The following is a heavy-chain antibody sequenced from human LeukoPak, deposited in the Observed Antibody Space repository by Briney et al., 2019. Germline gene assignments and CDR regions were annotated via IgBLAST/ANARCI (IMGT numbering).Heavy chain of an antibody. CDR2: INAGNGNT. D-gene: IGHD3-22*01. J-gene: IGHJ1*01. CDR1: GYTFTSYA. Sequence: ASVKVSCKASGYTFTSYAMHWVRQAPGQRLEWMGWINAGNGNTKYSQKFQGRVTITRDTSASTAYMELSSLRPEDTAVYYCARGPASYYYDSSGPGVQHWGQGTLVTVSS. V-gene: IGHV1-3*01. CDR3: ARGPASYYYDSSGPGVQH.